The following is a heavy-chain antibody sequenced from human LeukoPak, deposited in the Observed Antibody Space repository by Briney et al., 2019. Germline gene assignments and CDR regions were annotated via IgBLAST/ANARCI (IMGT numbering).Heavy chain of an antibody. D-gene: IGHD3-10*01. CDR3: AGDSAGHPDY. J-gene: IGHJ4*02. Sequence: SVKVSCKTSEGTYNHHGITWLRQAPGHGLEWMGRVIPILGQVAYAQKFQGRVTITADKSTTSIYLELRGLTSEDTAVYYCAGDSAGHPDYWGQGTPVIVSS. CDR1: EGTYNHHG. V-gene: IGHV1-69*04. CDR2: VIPILGQV.